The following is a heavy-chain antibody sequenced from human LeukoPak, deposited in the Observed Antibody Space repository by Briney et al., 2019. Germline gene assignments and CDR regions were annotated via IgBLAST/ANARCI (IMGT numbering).Heavy chain of an antibody. J-gene: IGHJ6*03. Sequence: GGSLRLSCAASGFTVSNNYMSWVRQAPGKGLEWVSVLYSGGSTYYADSVKGRFTISRDNSKNTLFLQMNSPRAEDTAVYYCARALGSGYPNYYYYYMDVWGKGTTVTVSS. V-gene: IGHV3-53*01. D-gene: IGHD3-22*01. CDR3: ARALGSGYPNYYYYYMDV. CDR2: LYSGGST. CDR1: GFTVSNNY.